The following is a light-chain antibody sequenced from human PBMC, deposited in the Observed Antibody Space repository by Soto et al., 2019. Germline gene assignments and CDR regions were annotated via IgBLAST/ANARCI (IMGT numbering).Light chain of an antibody. J-gene: IGLJ1*01. CDR3: SSYTSSSTQV. Sequence: QSVLTQPASVSGSPGQSSTISCTGTSSDVGGYNYVSWYQQHPGKAPKLMIYDVSNRPSGVSNRFSGSKSGNTASLTISGLQAEDEADYSCSSYTSSSTQVFGTGTKVTVL. V-gene: IGLV2-14*01. CDR2: DVS. CDR1: SSDVGGYNY.